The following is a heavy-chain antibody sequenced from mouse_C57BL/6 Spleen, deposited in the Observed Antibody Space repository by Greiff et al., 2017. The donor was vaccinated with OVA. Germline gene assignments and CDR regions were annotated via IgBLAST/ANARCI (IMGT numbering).Heavy chain of an antibody. CDR1: GYTFTSYW. J-gene: IGHJ4*01. CDR3: ARGWLPHYAMDY. V-gene: IGHV1-69*01. D-gene: IGHD2-3*01. CDR2: IDPSDSYT. Sequence: QVQLQQPGAELVMPGASVKLSCKASGYTFTSYWMHWVKQRPGQGLEWIGEIDPSDSYTNYNQKFKGKSTLTVDKSSSTAYMQLSSLTSEDSAVYYCARGWLPHYAMDYWGQGTSVTVSS.